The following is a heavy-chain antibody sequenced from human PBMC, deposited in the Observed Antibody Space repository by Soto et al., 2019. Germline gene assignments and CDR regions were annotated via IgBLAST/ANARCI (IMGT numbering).Heavy chain of an antibody. Sequence: VQLLESGGGLVQPGGSLRLSCAASGFTFSSYAMSWVRQAPGKGLEWVSAISGSGGSTYYADSVKGRFTISRDNSKNTLYLQMNSLRAEDTAVYYCARGGYYYDSSGYYLYWGQGTLVTVSS. CDR2: ISGSGGST. D-gene: IGHD3-22*01. CDR3: ARGGYYYDSSGYYLY. J-gene: IGHJ4*02. V-gene: IGHV3-23*01. CDR1: GFTFSSYA.